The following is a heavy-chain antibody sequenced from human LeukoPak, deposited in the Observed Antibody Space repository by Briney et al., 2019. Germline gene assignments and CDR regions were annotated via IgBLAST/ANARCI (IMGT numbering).Heavy chain of an antibody. CDR2: ISSSGSTI. D-gene: IGHD3-9*01. V-gene: IGHV3-48*03. CDR1: GFTFSSYE. CDR3: AATPRDDILTVVFDY. J-gene: IGHJ4*02. Sequence: GGSLRLSCAASGFTFSSYEMNWVRQAPGKGLEWVSYISSSGSTIYYADSVKGRFTISRDNSKNTLFLQMNSLRPEDTAVYYCAATPRDDILTVVFDYWGQGTLVTVSS.